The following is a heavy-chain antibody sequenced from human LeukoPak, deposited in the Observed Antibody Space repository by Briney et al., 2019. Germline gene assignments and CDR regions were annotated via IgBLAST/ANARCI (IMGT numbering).Heavy chain of an antibody. D-gene: IGHD3-22*01. CDR3: AKDSDYYHSSGYYYAYFQH. J-gene: IGHJ1*01. CDR2: ISSSNIYR. Sequence: PGGSLRLSCVASGFIFSDYYMSWIRQAPGKGLEWVSYISSSNIYRNYTDSVKGRFTISRDNAKNSLYLQMNSLRDEDTAVYYCAKDSDYYHSSGYYYAYFQHWGQGTLVTVSS. V-gene: IGHV3-11*06. CDR1: GFIFSDYY.